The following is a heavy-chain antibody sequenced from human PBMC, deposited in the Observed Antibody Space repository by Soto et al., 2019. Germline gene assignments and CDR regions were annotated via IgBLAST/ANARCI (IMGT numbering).Heavy chain of an antibody. Sequence: VGSLRLSCAASGFTFSIFAMSWVRQSPGKGLEWVSTISGSGGSTYYADAVKGRFTISSDNSMGTLYLQMKSLRVEDTAIYYCAKEVSLGSTVDLGYWGQGALVNVSS. V-gene: IGHV3-23*01. CDR2: ISGSGGST. J-gene: IGHJ4*02. CDR1: GFTFSIFA. D-gene: IGHD7-27*01. CDR3: AKEVSLGSTVDLGY.